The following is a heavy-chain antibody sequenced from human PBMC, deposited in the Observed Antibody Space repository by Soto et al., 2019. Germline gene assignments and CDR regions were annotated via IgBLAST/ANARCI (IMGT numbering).Heavy chain of an antibody. V-gene: IGHV1-18*01. CDR3: ARENAPYGFDL. Sequence: QVQLVQSGATQEKPGASVKVSCEAFGYSFDSYAYSWVRQAPGQGLEWMGRIGSGDTNYAQKLQGRVTMTTDTSTNTAYMELRSLISDDTALYYCARENAPYGFDLWGQGTMVTVSS. CDR2: IGSGDT. J-gene: IGHJ3*01. D-gene: IGHD2-2*01. CDR1: GYSFDSYA.